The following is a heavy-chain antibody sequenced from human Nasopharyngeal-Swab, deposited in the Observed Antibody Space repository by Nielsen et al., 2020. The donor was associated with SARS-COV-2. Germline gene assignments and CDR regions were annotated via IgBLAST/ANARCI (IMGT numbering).Heavy chain of an antibody. CDR1: GGSISSSSYY. D-gene: IGHD3-22*01. Sequence: SETLSLTCTVSGGSISSSSYYWGWIRQPPGKGLEWIGSIYYSGSTYYNPSLKSRVTISVDTSKNQFSLKLSSVTAADTAVYYCARGGGSSGYYAPADYWGQGTLVTASS. J-gene: IGHJ4*02. CDR2: IYYSGST. CDR3: ARGGGSSGYYAPADY. V-gene: IGHV4-39*07.